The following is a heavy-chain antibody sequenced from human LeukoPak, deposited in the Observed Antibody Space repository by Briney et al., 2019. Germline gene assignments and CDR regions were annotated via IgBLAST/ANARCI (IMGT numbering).Heavy chain of an antibody. Sequence: SETLSLTCAVYGGSFSGYYWSWIRQPPGKGLEWIGEINHSGSTNYNPSLKSRVTISVDTSKNQFSLKLSSVTAADTAVYYCARQPLRYFDWLGLSPPTWGEYNWFDPWGQGTLVTVSS. CDR3: ARQPLRYFDWLGLSPPTWGEYNWFDP. J-gene: IGHJ5*02. CDR2: INHSGST. CDR1: GGSFSGYY. V-gene: IGHV4-34*01. D-gene: IGHD3-9*01.